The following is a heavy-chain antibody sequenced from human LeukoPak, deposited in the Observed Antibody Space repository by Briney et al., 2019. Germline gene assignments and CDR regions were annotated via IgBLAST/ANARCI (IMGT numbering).Heavy chain of an antibody. CDR2: FYTSGTT. J-gene: IGHJ4*02. CDR1: GGSFTSDY. D-gene: IGHD1-7*01. Sequence: SETLSLTCTVSGGSFTSDYWSWIRQPAGKGLEWNGRFYTSGTTNYNPSLKSRVTMSADTSKNQFSLKLRSVTAADTAVYYCARCRHGNCDYFDYWGQGTLVTVSS. CDR3: ARCRHGNCDYFDY. V-gene: IGHV4-4*07.